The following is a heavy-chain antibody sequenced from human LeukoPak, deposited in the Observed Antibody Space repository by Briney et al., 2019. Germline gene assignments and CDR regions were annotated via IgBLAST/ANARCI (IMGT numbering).Heavy chain of an antibody. CDR3: ARDMTAGEPDYYYYMDV. J-gene: IGHJ6*03. Sequence: GASVEVSCKASGYTFTDYYIHWVRQAPGQGLEWMGWINPNSGGTNYAQKFQGRVTMTRDTSISTAYMELSSLRSDDTAVYYCARDMTAGEPDYYYYMDVWGKGTTVTVSS. V-gene: IGHV1-2*02. CDR1: GYTFTDYY. CDR2: INPNSGGT. D-gene: IGHD7-27*01.